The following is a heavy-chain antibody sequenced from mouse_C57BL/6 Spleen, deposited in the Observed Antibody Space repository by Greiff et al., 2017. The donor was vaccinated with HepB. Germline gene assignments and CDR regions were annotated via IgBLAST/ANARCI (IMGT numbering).Heavy chain of an antibody. Sequence: QVQLKQSGAELARPGASVKLSCKASGYTFTSYGISWVKQRTGQGLEWIGEIYPRSGNTYYNEKFKGKATLTADKSSSTAYMELRSLTSEDSAVYFCARWDSSGSWAYWGQGTLVTVSA. CDR3: ARWDSSGSWAY. D-gene: IGHD3-2*02. J-gene: IGHJ3*01. V-gene: IGHV1-81*01. CDR2: IYPRSGNT. CDR1: GYTFTSYG.